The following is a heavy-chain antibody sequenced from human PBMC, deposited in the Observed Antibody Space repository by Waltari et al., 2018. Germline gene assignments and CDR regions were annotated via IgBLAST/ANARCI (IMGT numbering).Heavy chain of an antibody. J-gene: IGHJ4*02. CDR3: AIDRERVYFERFDY. Sequence: QVQLVQSGAEVKKPGASVKDSCKASGYTFTGYYMHWVRQAPGQGLEWMGWINANSGCTNYAQKFQGSVTITMDTSISTAYIELSRMRSDGTAVYYCAIDRERVYFERFDYWGQGTLVTVSS. CDR2: INANSGCT. V-gene: IGHV1-2*02. D-gene: IGHD2-8*01. CDR1: GYTFTGYY.